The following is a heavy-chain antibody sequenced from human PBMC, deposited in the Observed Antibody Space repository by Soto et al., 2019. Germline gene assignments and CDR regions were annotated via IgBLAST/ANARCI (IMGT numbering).Heavy chain of an antibody. CDR2: IFPADSEI. Sequence: PGESLKISCQTFGYTFTSHWIAWVRQKPGKGLEWMGIIFPADSEIRQSPSFRGHVTISADKSISTAYLQWSSLEASDTAVYYCAKCRTMCLHNWIDPWGQGTLVTVSS. D-gene: IGHD2-2*01. CDR3: AKCRTMCLHNWIDP. V-gene: IGHV5-51*01. CDR1: GYTFTSHW. J-gene: IGHJ5*02.